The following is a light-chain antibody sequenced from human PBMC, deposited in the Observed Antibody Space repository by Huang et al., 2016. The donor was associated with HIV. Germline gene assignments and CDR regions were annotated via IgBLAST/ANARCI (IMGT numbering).Light chain of an antibody. CDR3: QQYYTYPHS. J-gene: IGKJ2*03. CDR1: PGISSY. CDR2: SAS. V-gene: IGKV1-8*01. Sequence: AIRLTQSPSSLSASTGDRVTITCRASPGISSYLAWYQQKPGKAPKLLISSASTLQNGVPSRFSGSGFGTDFTLTISSLQSEDLGTYHCQQYYTYPHSFGQGTKLEIK.